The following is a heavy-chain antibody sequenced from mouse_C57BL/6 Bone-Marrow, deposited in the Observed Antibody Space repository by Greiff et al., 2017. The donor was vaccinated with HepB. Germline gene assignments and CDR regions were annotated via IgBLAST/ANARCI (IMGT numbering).Heavy chain of an antibody. CDR2: IYPGNSDT. CDR1: GYTFTSYW. Sequence: VQLQQSGTVLARPGASVKMSCKTSGYTFTSYWMHWVKQSPGQGLEWIGAIYPGNSDTSYNQKFKGKAKLTAVTSASTAYMELSSLTNEDSAVYYCTRVYYGSSYAVHYFDYWGQGTTLTVSS. V-gene: IGHV1-5*01. J-gene: IGHJ2*01. CDR3: TRVYYGSSYAVHYFDY. D-gene: IGHD1-1*01.